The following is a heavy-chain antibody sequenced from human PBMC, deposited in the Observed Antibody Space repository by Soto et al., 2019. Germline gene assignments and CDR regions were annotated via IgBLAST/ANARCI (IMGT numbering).Heavy chain of an antibody. CDR1: GDSISRSYW. J-gene: IGHJ3*02. CDR2: IYHSGST. Sequence: QVQLQESGPGLVKPSGTLSLTCAVSGDSISRSYWWSWVRQLPGKGLEWIGEIYHSGSTIYNPSRQSRVTLSVDKAKNEFSLNMSSVTDADTAVYYCTSKFGQLLADAFDIWGQGTMVTVSS. CDR3: TSKFGQLLADAFDI. V-gene: IGHV4-4*02. D-gene: IGHD3-10*01.